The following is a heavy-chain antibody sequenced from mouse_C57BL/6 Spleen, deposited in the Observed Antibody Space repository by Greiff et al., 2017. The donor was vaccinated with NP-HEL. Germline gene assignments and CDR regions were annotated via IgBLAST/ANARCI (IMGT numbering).Heavy chain of an antibody. Sequence: QVQLQQSGAELVKPGASVKISCKASGYAFSSYWMNWVKQRPGKGLEWIGQIYPGDGDTNYNGKFQGKATLTADKSSSTAYMQLSSLTSEDSAVYFCARLTLITTVDYWYFDVWGTGTTVTVSS. CDR2: IYPGDGDT. V-gene: IGHV1-80*01. CDR1: GYAFSSYW. J-gene: IGHJ1*03. D-gene: IGHD1-1*01. CDR3: ARLTLITTVDYWYFDV.